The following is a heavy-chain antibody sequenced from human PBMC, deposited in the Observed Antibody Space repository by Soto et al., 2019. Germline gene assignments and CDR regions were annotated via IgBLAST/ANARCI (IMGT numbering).Heavy chain of an antibody. Sequence: GGSLRLSCAASGFTFISYGIHWVRQAPGKGLEWVAVISYDGSNKYYADSVKGRFTIYRENSKNTLYLQMNSLRAEDTAVYYCAKILPRQWLAFDYWGQGNLVRVSS. CDR3: AKILPRQWLAFDY. V-gene: IGHV3-30*18. D-gene: IGHD6-19*01. CDR2: ISYDGSNK. J-gene: IGHJ4*02. CDR1: GFTFISYG.